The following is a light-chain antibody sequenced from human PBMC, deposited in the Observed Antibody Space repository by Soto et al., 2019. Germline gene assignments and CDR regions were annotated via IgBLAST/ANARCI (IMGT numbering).Light chain of an antibody. V-gene: IGLV2-8*01. Sequence: QSALTQPPSASGSPGQSVTISCTGTSSDFGNYNYVSWYQQHPGKAPKLMIYEVTKRTSGVPDRFSGSKSGNTASLTVSGLQAEDEAEYYCTSYAAGKNVVFGGGTKLTVL. CDR1: SSDFGNYNY. J-gene: IGLJ2*01. CDR3: TSYAAGKNVV. CDR2: EVT.